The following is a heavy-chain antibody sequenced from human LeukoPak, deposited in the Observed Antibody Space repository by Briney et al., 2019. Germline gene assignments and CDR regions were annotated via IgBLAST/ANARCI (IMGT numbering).Heavy chain of an antibody. CDR1: GFTVITSF. Sequence: GGSLRLSCAASGFTVITSFVSWVRQAPGKGLEWIPVIYNDGTTYYADSVKGRFTISRDNPKNTLYLQMNTLRAEDTAVYYCTKTGGPWDWGQGTLVTVSS. J-gene: IGHJ4*02. D-gene: IGHD7-27*01. CDR3: TKTGGPWD. CDR2: IYNDGTT. V-gene: IGHV3-53*01.